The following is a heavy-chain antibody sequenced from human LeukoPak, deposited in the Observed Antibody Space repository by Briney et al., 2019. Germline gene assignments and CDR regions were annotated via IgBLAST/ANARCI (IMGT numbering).Heavy chain of an antibody. Sequence: ASVKVSCKASGGTFCSYAISWVRQAAGQGLEWMGGIIPIFGTANYAQKFQGRVTITADESTSTAYMELSSLRSEDTAVYYCARVRSYCSSTSCRYNQAFDIWGQGTMVTVSS. CDR3: ARVRSYCSSTSCRYNQAFDI. CDR2: IIPIFGTA. D-gene: IGHD2-2*01. V-gene: IGHV1-69*13. J-gene: IGHJ3*02. CDR1: GGTFCSYA.